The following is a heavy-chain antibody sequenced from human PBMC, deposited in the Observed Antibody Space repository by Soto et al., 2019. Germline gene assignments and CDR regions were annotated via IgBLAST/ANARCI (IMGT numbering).Heavy chain of an antibody. D-gene: IGHD3-10*01. Sequence: EVQQVESGGGLVEPGGSLTLSCAASGFTFSNAWMSWVRQAPGKGLEWVGRIKSKTGGGTTDYVAPVKGRFTISRDDSKNTLYLQMNSLKTEDTAVYYGTTAFITMVRGVIVPWGQGTLVTVSS. CDR3: TTAFITMVRGVIVP. J-gene: IGHJ5*02. CDR1: GFTFSNAW. CDR2: IKSKTGGGTT. V-gene: IGHV3-15*01.